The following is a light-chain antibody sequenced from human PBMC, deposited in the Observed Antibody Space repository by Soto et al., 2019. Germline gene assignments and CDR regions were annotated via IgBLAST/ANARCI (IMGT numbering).Light chain of an antibody. CDR3: SSDTSSSFYV. CDR2: DVS. J-gene: IGLJ1*01. V-gene: IGLV2-14*01. Sequence: QSALTQPASVSGSPGQSITLSCTGTSSDVGGYNYVSWYQQHPGKAPKLMIYDVSNRPSGVSNRFSGSKSGNTASLTISGLQAEDEADYYCSSDTSSSFYVFGTGTKVTVL. CDR1: SSDVGGYNY.